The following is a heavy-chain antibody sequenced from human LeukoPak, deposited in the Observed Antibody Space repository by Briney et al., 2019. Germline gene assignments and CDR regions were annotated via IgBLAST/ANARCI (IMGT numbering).Heavy chain of an antibody. D-gene: IGHD6-13*01. CDR2: ISGSGGST. CDR1: GFTFSSYA. Sequence: GGSLRLSCAASGFTFSSYAMSWVRQAPGKGLEWVSAISGSGGSTYYADSVKGRFTISRDNSKNTLYLQMNSLRAEDTAVYYCAKDQEASSSWYGGRYFDYWGQGTLVTVSS. CDR3: AKDQEASSSWYGGRYFDY. V-gene: IGHV3-23*01. J-gene: IGHJ4*02.